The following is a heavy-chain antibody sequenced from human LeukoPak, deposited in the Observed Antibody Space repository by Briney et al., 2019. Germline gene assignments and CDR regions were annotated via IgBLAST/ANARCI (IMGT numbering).Heavy chain of an antibody. J-gene: IGHJ5*02. D-gene: IGHD3-16*01. CDR3: ARDVVKNVWGSYVEIEATWFDP. CDR2: ISSSSGYI. Sequence: GGSLRLSCAASGFTFSSYSMNWVRQAPGKGLEWVSSISSSSGYIYYEDSVNGRFTISRGNAKNPLYLQMNSLRAEDTAVYYCARDVVKNVWGSYVEIEATWFDPWGQGTLVTVSS. V-gene: IGHV3-21*01. CDR1: GFTFSSYS.